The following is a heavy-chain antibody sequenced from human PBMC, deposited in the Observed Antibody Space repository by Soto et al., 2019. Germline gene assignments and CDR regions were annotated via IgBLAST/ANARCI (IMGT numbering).Heavy chain of an antibody. J-gene: IGHJ3*02. CDR1: GFTFDDYG. CDR3: AIDMTGSLFDAFDI. CDR2: INWNGGST. V-gene: IGHV3-20*04. D-gene: IGHD1-26*01. Sequence: GGSLRLSCAASGFTFDDYGMSWVRQAPGKGLEWVSGINWNGGSTGYADSVKGRFTISRDNAKNSLYLQMNSLRAEDSAVYYFAIDMTGSLFDAFDIWGQGTMVTVSS.